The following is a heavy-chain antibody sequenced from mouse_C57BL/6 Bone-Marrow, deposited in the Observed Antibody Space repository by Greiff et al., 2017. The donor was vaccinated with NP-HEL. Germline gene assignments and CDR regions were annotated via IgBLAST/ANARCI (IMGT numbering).Heavy chain of an antibody. J-gene: IGHJ2*01. CDR1: GFTFSSYG. CDR3: ARHYYGSSHDY. CDR2: ISSGGSYT. Sequence: EVQGVESGGDLVKPGGSLKLSCAASGFTFSSYGMSWVRQTPDKRLEWVATISSGGSYTYYPDSVKGRFTISRDNAKNTLYLQMRSLKSEDTAMYYCARHYYGSSHDYWGQGTTLTVSS. D-gene: IGHD1-1*01. V-gene: IGHV5-6*01.